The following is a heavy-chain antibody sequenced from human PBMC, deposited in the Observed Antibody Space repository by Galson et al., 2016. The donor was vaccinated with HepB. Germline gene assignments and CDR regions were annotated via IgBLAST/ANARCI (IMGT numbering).Heavy chain of an antibody. CDR3: TTDDYYEGSTYYPGFDS. D-gene: IGHD3-22*01. CDR2: IKSKADGETI. J-gene: IGHJ4*02. CDR1: GFTFSKAW. Sequence: SLRLSCAATGFTFSKAWMSWVRQAPGKGLEWVGRIKSKADGETIDAAAPVKGRFIFSRDDSKNTLYLQMNSLKIEDTAVYYCTTDDYYEGSTYYPGFDSWGQGTLVTASS. V-gene: IGHV3-15*01.